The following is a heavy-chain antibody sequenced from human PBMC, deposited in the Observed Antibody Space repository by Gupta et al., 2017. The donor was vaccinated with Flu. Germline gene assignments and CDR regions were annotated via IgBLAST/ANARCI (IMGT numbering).Heavy chain of an antibody. CDR1: GFTFRTYA. CDR2: VSGSGGDT. D-gene: IGHD6-13*01. Sequence: EVQLLESVGSLVQPGGPLRLSCASPGFTFRTYAMTWVRQAPGKGLEWVSSVSGSGGDTYYADSVKGRFTISRDNSKNTLYLQVNSLRVEDTAIYYCAKDRYYSSRDRYYFDYWGQGTLVTVSS. V-gene: IGHV3-23*01. J-gene: IGHJ4*02. CDR3: AKDRYYSSRDRYYFDY.